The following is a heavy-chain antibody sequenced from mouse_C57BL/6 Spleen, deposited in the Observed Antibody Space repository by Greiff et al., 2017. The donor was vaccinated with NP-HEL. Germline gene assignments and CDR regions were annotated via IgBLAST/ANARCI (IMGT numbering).Heavy chain of an antibody. V-gene: IGHV1-22*01. CDR1: GYTFTDYN. CDR3: ATYHYYGSSSYYAMDY. J-gene: IGHJ4*01. CDR2: INPNNGGT. D-gene: IGHD1-1*01. Sequence: EVQLQQSGPELVKPGASVKMSCKASGYTFTDYNMHWVKQSHGKSLEWIGYINPNNGGTSYNQKFKGKATLTVNKSSSTAYMELRSLTSEDSAVYYCATYHYYGSSSYYAMDYWGQGTSVTVSS.